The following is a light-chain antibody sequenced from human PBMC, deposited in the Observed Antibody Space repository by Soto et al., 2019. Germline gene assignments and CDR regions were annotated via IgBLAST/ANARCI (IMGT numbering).Light chain of an antibody. V-gene: IGLV2-14*01. CDR3: SSYRSANTVV. CDR2: EVS. CDR1: NSNVGGYNY. Sequence: QSVLTQPASVSRSPGQSITISCTGTNSNVGGYNYVSWYQQHPGKAPKLMISEVSDRPSGISNRFSGSKSGNTASLTISGLQAEDEADYYCSSYRSANTVVFGGGTKVTVL. J-gene: IGLJ2*01.